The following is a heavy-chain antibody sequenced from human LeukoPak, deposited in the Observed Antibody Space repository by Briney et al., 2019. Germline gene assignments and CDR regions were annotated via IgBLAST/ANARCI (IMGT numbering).Heavy chain of an antibody. D-gene: IGHD6-13*01. V-gene: IGHV4-59*01. CDR3: ARVGADSSSSHMDV. Sequence: PSETLSLTCTVSGDSISSYYWSWIRQPPGKGLEWIGYIYYSGSTNYNPSLKSRVTISVDTSKNQFSLKLSSATAADTAVYYCARVGADSSSSHMDVWGKGTTVTVSS. CDR2: IYYSGST. J-gene: IGHJ6*03. CDR1: GDSISSYY.